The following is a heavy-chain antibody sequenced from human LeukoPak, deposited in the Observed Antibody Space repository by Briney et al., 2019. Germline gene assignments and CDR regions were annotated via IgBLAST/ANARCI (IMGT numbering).Heavy chain of an antibody. D-gene: IGHD1-26*01. CDR1: GFTFSSYG. J-gene: IGHJ4*02. CDR2: IRYDGSNK. CDR3: ATLGPSIVGNFDY. V-gene: IGHV3-30*02. Sequence: GGSLRLSCAASGFTFSSYGMHWVRQAPGKGLEWVAFIRYDGSNKYYADSVKGRFTISRDNSKNTLYLQMNSLRAEDTAVYYCATLGPSIVGNFDYWGQGTLVTVSS.